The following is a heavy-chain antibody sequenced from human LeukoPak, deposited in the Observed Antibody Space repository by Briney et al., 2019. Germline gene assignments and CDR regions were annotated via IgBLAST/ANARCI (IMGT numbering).Heavy chain of an antibody. D-gene: IGHD5-18*01. CDR2: IYIGGST. J-gene: IGHJ4*02. Sequence: GGSLRLSCAASGFTVSNYYMSWVRQAPGKGLEWVSVIYIGGSTYYADSVKGRFSISRDNSKNTLYLQMNSLRAEDTAVYYCARDGSGKYSYSFDYWGQGTLVTVSS. CDR3: ARDGSGKYSYSFDY. CDR1: GFTVSNYY. V-gene: IGHV3-53*01.